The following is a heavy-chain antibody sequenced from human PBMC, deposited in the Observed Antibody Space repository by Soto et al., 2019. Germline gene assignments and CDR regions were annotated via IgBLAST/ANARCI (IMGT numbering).Heavy chain of an antibody. J-gene: IGHJ4*02. CDR3: ARDIAAAGNGSPYYFDY. CDR2: IYTSGST. D-gene: IGHD6-13*01. CDR1: GGSISSYY. Sequence: QVQLQESGPGLVKPSETLSLTCTVSGGSISSYYWSWIRQPAGKGLEWIGRIYTSGSTNYNPPLKSRVTMSVDTSKHPFYLKLSSVTAADTAVYYCARDIAAAGNGSPYYFDYWGQGTLVTVSS. V-gene: IGHV4-4*07.